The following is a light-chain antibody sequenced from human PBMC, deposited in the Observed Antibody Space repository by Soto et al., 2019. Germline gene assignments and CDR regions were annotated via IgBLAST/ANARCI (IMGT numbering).Light chain of an antibody. CDR3: QQYGSSPWT. Sequence: ELVLTQSPATLSLSPGERATPSCSASQSVSSSYLAWYQQKPGQAPRLLIYGASSRATGIPARFSGSGSGTDFTLTISRLEPEDFAVYYCQQYGSSPWTFGQGTKV. J-gene: IGKJ1*01. CDR2: GAS. V-gene: IGKV3-20*01. CDR1: QSVSSSY.